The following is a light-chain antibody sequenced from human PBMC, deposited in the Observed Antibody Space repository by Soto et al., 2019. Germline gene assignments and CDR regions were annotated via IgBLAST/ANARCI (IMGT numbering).Light chain of an antibody. J-gene: IGKJ4*01. Sequence: EIVLTQSPATLSLSPGERATLSCRASQSIRNSLAWYQQKPGQAPRLLIYDASNRATSIPARFGGRGSGTDFTRTISSLEPEDFAVYYCQQRSNWLTFGGGTTVDIK. CDR2: DAS. CDR3: QQRSNWLT. CDR1: QSIRNS. V-gene: IGKV3-11*01.